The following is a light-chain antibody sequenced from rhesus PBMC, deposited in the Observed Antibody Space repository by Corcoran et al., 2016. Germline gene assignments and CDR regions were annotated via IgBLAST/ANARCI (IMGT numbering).Light chain of an antibody. J-gene: IGKJ3*01. CDR2: RAS. CDR3: QQHDNSPFT. Sequence: DIQMTQSPSSLSASVGDRVTITCRASQDISNWLAWYQQKPGKAPKLLIYRASNWEIGVPSRFSGSGSRTDFPLTISSRQPEDIATYYCQQHDNSPFTFGPGTKLDIK. V-gene: IGKV1-69*01. CDR1: QDISNW.